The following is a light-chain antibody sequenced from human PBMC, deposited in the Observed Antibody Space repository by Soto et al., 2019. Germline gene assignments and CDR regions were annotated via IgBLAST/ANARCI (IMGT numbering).Light chain of an antibody. CDR1: SSDIGTYNY. CDR2: DVS. Sequence: QSVLTQPASVSGSPGQSITISCTGTSSDIGTYNYVSWYQQHPGKAPKLMIYDVSNRPSGVSNRFSGSKSGNTASLTISGLQADDEADYYCSSYTTSSTLVFGGGTKVTVL. CDR3: SSYTTSSTLV. V-gene: IGLV2-14*01. J-gene: IGLJ2*01.